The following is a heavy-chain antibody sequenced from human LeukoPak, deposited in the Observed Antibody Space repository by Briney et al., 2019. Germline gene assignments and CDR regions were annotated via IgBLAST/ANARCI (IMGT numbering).Heavy chain of an antibody. CDR1: GGSISSYH. D-gene: IGHD3-22*01. V-gene: IGHV4-59*01. CDR3: ASTYYYDSSGYLDDAFDI. Sequence: PSETLSLTCTVSGGSISSYHWSWIRQPPGKGLEWIGYIYYSGSTNYNPSLKSRVTISVDTSKNQFSLKLSSVTAADTAVYYCASTYYYDSSGYLDDAFDIWGQGTMVTVSP. J-gene: IGHJ3*02. CDR2: IYYSGST.